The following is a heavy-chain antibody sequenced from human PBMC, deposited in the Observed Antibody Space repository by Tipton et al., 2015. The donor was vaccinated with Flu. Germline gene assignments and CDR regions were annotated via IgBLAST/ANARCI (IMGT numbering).Heavy chain of an antibody. CDR1: GGSISSSSYY. Sequence: TLSLTCTVSGGSISSSSYYWGWIRQPPGKGLEWIGEINHSGSTNYNPSLKSRVTISVDTSKNQFSLKLSSVTAADTAVYYCALGVWFDPWGQGTLVTVSS. V-gene: IGHV4-39*07. CDR2: INHSGST. J-gene: IGHJ5*02. CDR3: ALGVWFDP.